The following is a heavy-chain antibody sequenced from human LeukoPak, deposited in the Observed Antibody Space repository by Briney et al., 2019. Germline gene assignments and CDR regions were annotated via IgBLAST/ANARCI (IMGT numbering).Heavy chain of an antibody. D-gene: IGHD1-26*01. Sequence: GGSLRLSCAASGFTFSIYWMSWVRQAPGKGLEWVANIKQDGSEKYYVDSVKGRFTISRDNAKNSLYLQMNSLRAEDTALYYCAKAMGTSGSRPFDYWGQGTLVTVSS. CDR3: AKAMGTSGSRPFDY. CDR1: GFTFSIYW. J-gene: IGHJ4*02. V-gene: IGHV3-7*03. CDR2: IKQDGSEK.